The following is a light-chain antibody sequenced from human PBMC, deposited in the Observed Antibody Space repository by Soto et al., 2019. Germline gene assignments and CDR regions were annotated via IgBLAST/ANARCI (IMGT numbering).Light chain of an antibody. J-gene: IGLJ1*01. Sequence: QSALTQPASVSGSPGQSITISCTGTSSDVGGYKYVSWYQQHPGKAPKLMIYEVSNRPSGVSNRFSGSKSGNTASLTISGLQDEDEADYYCNSYTSSSSVFGTGTKVTVL. CDR2: EVS. CDR1: SSDVGGYKY. CDR3: NSYTSSSSV. V-gene: IGLV2-14*01.